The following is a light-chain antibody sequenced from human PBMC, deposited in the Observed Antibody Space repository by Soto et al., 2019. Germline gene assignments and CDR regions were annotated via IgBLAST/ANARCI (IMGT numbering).Light chain of an antibody. CDR2: EVT. J-gene: IGLJ1*01. CDR1: RSDVGGYDF. CDR3: CSYVSSKTYV. Sequence: QSALTQPASVSGSPGQSITISCTGTRSDVGGYDFVSWYQQHPGKAPRVVLYEVTNRPSGVSDRFSGSKSGNTASLTISGLQAEDEADYYCCSYVSSKTYVLGTGTKLTVL. V-gene: IGLV2-14*01.